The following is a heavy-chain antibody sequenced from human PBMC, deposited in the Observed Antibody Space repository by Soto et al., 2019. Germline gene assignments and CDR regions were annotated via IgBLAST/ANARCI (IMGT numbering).Heavy chain of an antibody. CDR2: ISYDGSNK. D-gene: IGHD3-22*01. CDR1: GFTFSSYA. CDR3: ARISGIRDSSGYYLSDFDY. Sequence: QVQLVESGGGVVQPGRSLRLSCAASGFTFSSYAMHWVRQAPGKGLEWVAVISYDGSNKYYADSVKGRFTISRDNSKNTVYLQMNSLRGEDTGVYYCARISGIRDSSGYYLSDFDYWGQGTLVTVSS. V-gene: IGHV3-30-3*01. J-gene: IGHJ4*02.